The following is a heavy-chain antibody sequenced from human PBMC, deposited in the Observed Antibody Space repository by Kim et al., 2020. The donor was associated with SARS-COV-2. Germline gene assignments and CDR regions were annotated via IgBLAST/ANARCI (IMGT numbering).Heavy chain of an antibody. J-gene: IGHJ6*02. CDR3: ARVRPRRGYYYGMDV. V-gene: IGHV3-74*01. D-gene: IGHD1-1*01. Sequence: DSVKGRFTISRDKDKNTMYMQMNSLRAEDTAVYYCARVRPRRGYYYGMDVWGHGTTVTVSS.